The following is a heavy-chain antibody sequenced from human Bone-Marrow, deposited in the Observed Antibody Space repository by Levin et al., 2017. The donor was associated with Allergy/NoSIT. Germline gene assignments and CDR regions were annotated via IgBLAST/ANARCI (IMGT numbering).Heavy chain of an antibody. CDR1: GGSFRGYY. V-gene: IGHV4-34*01. CDR3: ARGLTVTTKALNDY. CDR2: INHSGST. Sequence: SQTLSLPCAVYGGSFRGYYWSWIRQPPGKGLEWIGEINHSGSTNYNPSLKSRVTISVDTSKNQFSLKLSSVTAADTAVYYCARGLTVTTKALNDYWGQGTLVTVSS. D-gene: IGHD4-17*01. J-gene: IGHJ4*02.